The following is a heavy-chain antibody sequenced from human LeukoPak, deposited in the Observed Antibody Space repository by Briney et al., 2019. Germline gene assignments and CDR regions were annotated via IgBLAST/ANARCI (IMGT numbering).Heavy chain of an antibody. D-gene: IGHD6-13*01. Sequence: GGSLRLSCAASGFTFSSYAMSWVRQAPGKGLEWVSAISGSGGSTYYADSVKGRFTISRDNSKNTLYLQMNSLRAEDTAVYYCAISRRKNYYYGMDVWGQGTTVTVSS. CDR1: GFTFSSYA. CDR2: ISGSGGST. CDR3: AISRRKNYYYGMDV. V-gene: IGHV3-23*01. J-gene: IGHJ6*02.